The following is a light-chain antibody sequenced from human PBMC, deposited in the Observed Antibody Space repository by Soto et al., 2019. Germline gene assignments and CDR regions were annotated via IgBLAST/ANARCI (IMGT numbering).Light chain of an antibody. Sequence: EIVMTQSPPTLSVSPGERAALSCRASQSISSNLAWYQQKPGQAPRLLIYDASNRATGIPARFSGSGSATDFTLTISSLEPEDFAVYYCQQRSSWITFGQGTRLEIK. J-gene: IGKJ5*01. CDR2: DAS. CDR1: QSISSN. V-gene: IGKV3-11*01. CDR3: QQRSSWIT.